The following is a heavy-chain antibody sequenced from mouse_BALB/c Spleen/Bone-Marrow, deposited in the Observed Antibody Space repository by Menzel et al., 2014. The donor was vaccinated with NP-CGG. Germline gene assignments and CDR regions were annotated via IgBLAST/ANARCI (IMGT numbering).Heavy chain of an antibody. CDR1: GFTFSSYG. Sequence: EVMLVESGGDLVKPGGSLKLSCAASGFTFSSYGMSWVRPTPDKSLEWVATISSGGSHTYYPDSVKGRFTISRDNAKNTLHLQMSSLKSEDTAIYYCARRGFDNSYWYFGVWGAGITVTVSS. V-gene: IGHV5-6*02. CDR3: ARRGFDNSYWYFGV. J-gene: IGHJ1*01. CDR2: ISSGGSHT.